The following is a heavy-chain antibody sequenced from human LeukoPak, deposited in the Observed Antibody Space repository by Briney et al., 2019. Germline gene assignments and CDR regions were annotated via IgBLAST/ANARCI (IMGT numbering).Heavy chain of an antibody. Sequence: PSETLSLTCDVSGVSISGTNYYWGWIRQPPGMGLEWIGSIHYRLPTFYNPLLKSRVTISVDTSKNQISLRLRSVTAAETAVYYCARHEEEDGYNAKTPDYWGQGTLVTVSS. D-gene: IGHD5-24*01. J-gene: IGHJ4*02. CDR3: ARHEEEDGYNAKTPDY. CDR2: IHYRLPT. V-gene: IGHV4-39*01. CDR1: GVSISGTNYY.